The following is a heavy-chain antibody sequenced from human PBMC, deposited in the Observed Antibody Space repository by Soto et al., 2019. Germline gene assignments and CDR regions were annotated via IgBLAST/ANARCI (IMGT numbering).Heavy chain of an antibody. CDR3: ARDPRFLEYNNLAPRSYGMDV. V-gene: IGHV3-74*01. J-gene: IGHJ6*02. CDR2: INGDGSRT. CDR1: GFTFSDSW. Sequence: GGSLRLSCAASGFTFSDSWMHWVRQVPGTGLVWIARINGDGSRTTYADPVKGRFTISRDNANNTLHLQLSSLRAEDTGVYYCARDPRFLEYNNLAPRSYGMDVWGQGTTVTVSS. D-gene: IGHD3-3*01.